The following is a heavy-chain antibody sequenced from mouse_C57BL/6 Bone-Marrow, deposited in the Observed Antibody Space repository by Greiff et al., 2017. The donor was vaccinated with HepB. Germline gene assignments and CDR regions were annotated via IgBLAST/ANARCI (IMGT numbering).Heavy chain of an antibody. D-gene: IGHD2-14*01. CDR2: INPNNGGT. V-gene: IGHV1-26*01. J-gene: IGHJ2*01. CDR1: GYTFTDYY. Sequence: VQLQQSGPELVKPGASVKISCKASGYTFTDYYMNWVKQSHGKSLEWIGDINPNNGGTSYNQKFKGKATLTVDKSSSTAYMELRSLTSEDSAVYYCARKGNYRYYFDYWGQGTTLTVSS. CDR3: ARKGNYRYYFDY.